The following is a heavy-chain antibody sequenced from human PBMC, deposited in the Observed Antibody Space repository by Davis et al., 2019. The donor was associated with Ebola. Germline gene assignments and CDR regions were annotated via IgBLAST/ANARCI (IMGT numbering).Heavy chain of an antibody. V-gene: IGHV3-23*01. J-gene: IGHJ4*02. D-gene: IGHD2-21*01. CDR1: GFTISSYS. Sequence: PGGSLRLSCAASGFTISSYSMSWVRQAPGKGLEWVSGFSISDGATHYADSVKGRFTIYRDDSKNTLYLQMNSLRADDTAVYFCAKSPYSSDYWGQGTLVTVSS. CDR2: FSISDGAT. CDR3: AKSPYSSDY.